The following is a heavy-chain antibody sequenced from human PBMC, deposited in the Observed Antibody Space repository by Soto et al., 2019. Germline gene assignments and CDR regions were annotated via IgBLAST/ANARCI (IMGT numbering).Heavy chain of an antibody. D-gene: IGHD6-13*01. CDR3: RRSSRYSTDV. CDR2: IYSTGNT. CDR1: GDSIRSSSY. V-gene: IGHV4-39*01. J-gene: IGHJ6*02. Sequence: SETLSLTCTVSGDSIRSSSYWGWIRQPPGKGLEWIGSIYSTGNTYYNPSLNSQVTISVDTSKNQFSLNAISVTAADTAVYYCRRSSRYSTDVWGQGTTVTVSS.